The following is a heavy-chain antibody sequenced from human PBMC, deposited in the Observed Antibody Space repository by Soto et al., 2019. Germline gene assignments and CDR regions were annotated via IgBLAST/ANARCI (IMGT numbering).Heavy chain of an antibody. CDR3: AKDEVAANGRADAFDI. CDR1: GFTSGKYA. V-gene: IGHV3-23*01. D-gene: IGHD2-15*01. CDR2: IGGGGEYT. J-gene: IGHJ3*02. Sequence: ELQLLESGGGLVQSGGSLTLTCIVSGFTSGKYAMSWVRQAPGKGLERVSEIGGGGEYTNYADSVRGRFTMSRDNYKNTLYLHMSSMKVEDTAVYYCAKDEVAANGRADAFDIWGQGTVVTVSS.